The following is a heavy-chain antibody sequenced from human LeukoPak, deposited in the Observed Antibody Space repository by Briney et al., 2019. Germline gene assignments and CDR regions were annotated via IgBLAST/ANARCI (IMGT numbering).Heavy chain of an antibody. CDR3: ARDFTYYDILTGYYRSYYFDY. Sequence: SETLSLTCTVSGGSISSYYWSWIRQPAGKGLEWIGRIHTSGSTNYNPSLKSRVTMSVDTSKNRFSLKLSSVTAADTAVYYCARDFTYYDILTGYYRSYYFDYWGQGTLVTVSS. CDR2: IHTSGST. D-gene: IGHD3-9*01. J-gene: IGHJ4*02. V-gene: IGHV4-4*07. CDR1: GGSISSYY.